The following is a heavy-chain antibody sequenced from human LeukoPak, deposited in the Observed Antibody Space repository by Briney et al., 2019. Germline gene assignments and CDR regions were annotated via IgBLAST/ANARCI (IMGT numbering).Heavy chain of an antibody. J-gene: IGHJ6*02. V-gene: IGHV1-18*01. CDR2: ISAYNGNT. CDR3: AREALVWFGESYGMDV. CDR1: GYTFTSYG. D-gene: IGHD3-10*01. Sequence: ASVKVSCKASGYTFTSYGISWVRQAPGQGLEWMGWISAYNGNTNYAQKLQGRVTMTTDTSTSTAYMELRSLRSDDTAVYYCAREALVWFGESYGMDVWGQRTTVTVSS.